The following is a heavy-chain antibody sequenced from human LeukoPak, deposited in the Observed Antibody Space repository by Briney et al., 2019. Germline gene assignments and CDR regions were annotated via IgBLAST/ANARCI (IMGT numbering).Heavy chain of an antibody. CDR1: GGSISSYY. Sequence: SEILSLTCTVSGGSISSYYWSWIRQPPGKGLEWIGYIYYSGSTNYKPSLKSRVTISVDTSRNQFSLKLRSVNAADTAVYYCARGGYYGSGNDFRFDPWGQGTLVTVSS. CDR2: IYYSGST. J-gene: IGHJ5*02. D-gene: IGHD3-10*01. V-gene: IGHV4-59*01. CDR3: ARGGYYGSGNDFRFDP.